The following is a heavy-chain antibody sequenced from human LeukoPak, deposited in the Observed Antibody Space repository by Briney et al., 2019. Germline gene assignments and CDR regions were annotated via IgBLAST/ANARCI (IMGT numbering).Heavy chain of an antibody. D-gene: IGHD6-6*01. J-gene: IGHJ4*02. Sequence: AGGSLRLSCAASGFPFSSYEMHWVRQAPGKGLEWVSYMSSSGDIIYYADSVEGRFAISRDNAKNSLYLQMDSLRAEHTATYYCARDDGGRHTSSLDYWGQGTLVAVSS. V-gene: IGHV3-48*03. CDR2: MSSSGDII. CDR3: ARDDGGRHTSSLDY. CDR1: GFPFSSYE.